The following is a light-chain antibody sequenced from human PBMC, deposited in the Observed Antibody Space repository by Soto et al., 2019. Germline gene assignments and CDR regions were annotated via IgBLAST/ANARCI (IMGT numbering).Light chain of an antibody. J-gene: IGKJ4*01. V-gene: IGKV4-1*01. CDR3: QHYYSSART. CDR2: WES. CDR1: QSVLYSSNNKNY. Sequence: DIVMTQSPDSLAVSLVERPTITCKSSQSVLYSSNNKNYLAWYQQKPGQPPRLIIYWESTRKSGDPARFSGRGSGTGFNLSIINLQAEDVAVYYCQHYYSSARTFGGGTGLGI.